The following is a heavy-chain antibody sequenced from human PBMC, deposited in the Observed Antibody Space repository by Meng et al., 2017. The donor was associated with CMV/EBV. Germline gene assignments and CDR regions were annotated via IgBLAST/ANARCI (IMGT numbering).Heavy chain of an antibody. CDR3: AREVGYCSSTSCYKGDY. CDR1: GGTFSSYA. Sequence: KISCKASGGTFSSYAISWVRQAPGQGPEWMGGIIPIFGTANYAQKFQGRVTITTDESTSTAYMELSSLRSEDTAVYYCAREVGYCSSTSCYKGDYWGQGTLVTVSS. V-gene: IGHV1-69*05. J-gene: IGHJ4*02. CDR2: IIPIFGTA. D-gene: IGHD2-2*02.